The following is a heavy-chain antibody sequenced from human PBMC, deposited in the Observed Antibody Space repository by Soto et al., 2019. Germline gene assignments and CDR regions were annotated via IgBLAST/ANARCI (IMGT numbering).Heavy chain of an antibody. J-gene: IGHJ4*02. CDR2: IIPIFGTA. D-gene: IGHD5-12*01. CDR3: ARDTARYGGYSPFDY. V-gene: IGHV1-69*01. CDR1: GGTFSSYA. Sequence: QVQLVQSGAEVKKHGSSVKVSCKASGGTFSSYAISWVRQAPGQGLEWMGGIIPIFGTANYAQKFQGRVTITADESTSTAYMELSSLRSEDTAAYYCARDTARYGGYSPFDYWGQGTLVTVSS.